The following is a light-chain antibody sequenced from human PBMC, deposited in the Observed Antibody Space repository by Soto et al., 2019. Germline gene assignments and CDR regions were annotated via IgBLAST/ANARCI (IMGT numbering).Light chain of an antibody. J-gene: IGLJ1*01. CDR1: SSDVGGYNY. CDR3: SSYTSSTTLV. Sequence: QSVLTQPASVSGSPGQSITISCTGTSSDVGGYNYVSWYQQHPGKAPKTMIYGVSNRPSGVSDRFFGSKSGSTASLTISGLQADDEAEYYCSSYTSSTTLVFGTGTKLTVL. CDR2: GVS. V-gene: IGLV2-14*01.